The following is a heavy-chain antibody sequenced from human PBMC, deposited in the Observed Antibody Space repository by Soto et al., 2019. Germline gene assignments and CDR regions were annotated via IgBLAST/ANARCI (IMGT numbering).Heavy chain of an antibody. Sequence: SVKVSCKASGGTFSSYTISWVRQAPGQGLEWMGRIIPLLGIANYAQKFQGRVTITADKSTSTASMELSSLRSEDTAVYYCGRERVGTTARAFDMRGEGTMVTVS. CDR2: IIPLLGIA. D-gene: IGHD1-1*01. V-gene: IGHV1-69*04. J-gene: IGHJ3*02. CDR3: GRERVGTTARAFDM. CDR1: GGTFSSYT.